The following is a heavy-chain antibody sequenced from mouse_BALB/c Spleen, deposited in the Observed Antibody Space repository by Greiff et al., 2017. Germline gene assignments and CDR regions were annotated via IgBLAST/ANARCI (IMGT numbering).Heavy chain of an antibody. CDR3: ARGGIGLRRNGLAY. D-gene: IGHD2-4*01. Sequence: EVMLVESGGGLVKPGGSLKLSCAASGFTFSDYYMYWVRQTPEKRLEWVATISDGGSYTYYPDSVKGRFTISRDNAKNNLYLQMSSLKSEDTAMYYCARGGIGLRRNGLAYWGQGTLVTVSA. J-gene: IGHJ3*01. V-gene: IGHV5-4*02. CDR1: GFTFSDYY. CDR2: ISDGGSYT.